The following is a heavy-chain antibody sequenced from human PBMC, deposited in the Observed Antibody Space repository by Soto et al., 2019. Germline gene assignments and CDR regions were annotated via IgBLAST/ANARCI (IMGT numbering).Heavy chain of an antibody. J-gene: IGHJ4*01. CDR3: TTDSYMTNIIVRFDY. V-gene: IGHV3-15*07. CDR2: AKSKTDGGTT. Sequence: GGSLRVSCAASGFIFSNAWINWVRQAPWKGLEWVGRAKSKTDGGTTDFAAPVKGRFAISRDDSKNMVYLEMNSLKTEDTAIYYCTTDSYMTNIIVRFDYWGHGTLVTVSS. D-gene: IGHD4-17*01. CDR1: GFIFSNAW.